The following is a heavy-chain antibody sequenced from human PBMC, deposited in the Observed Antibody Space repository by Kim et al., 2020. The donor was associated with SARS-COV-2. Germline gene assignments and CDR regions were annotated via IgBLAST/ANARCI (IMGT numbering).Heavy chain of an antibody. V-gene: IGHV4-34*01. D-gene: IGHD2-2*01. CDR3: AREGYGSSTSCAGGWFDP. Sequence: KSRVTISVDTSKNQFSLKLSSVTAADTAVYYCAREGYGSSTSCAGGWFDPWGQGTLVTVSS. J-gene: IGHJ5*02.